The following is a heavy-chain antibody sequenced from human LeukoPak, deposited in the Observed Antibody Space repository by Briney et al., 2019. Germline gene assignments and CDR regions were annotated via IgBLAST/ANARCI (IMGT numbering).Heavy chain of an antibody. J-gene: IGHJ4*02. Sequence: GASVKVSCKASGYTFTSYGISWVRQAPGQGLEWMGWISAYNGNTNYAQKLQGRVTMTTDTSTSTAYMELRSLRSDDTAVYYCARLNLKYNWNDPWEFDYWGQGTLVTVSS. CDR1: GYTFTSYG. D-gene: IGHD1-1*01. CDR2: ISAYNGNT. V-gene: IGHV1-18*01. CDR3: ARLNLKYNWNDPWEFDY.